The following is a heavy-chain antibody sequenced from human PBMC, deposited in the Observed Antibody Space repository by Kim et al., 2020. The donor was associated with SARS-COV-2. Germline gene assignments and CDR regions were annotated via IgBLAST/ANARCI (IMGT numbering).Heavy chain of an antibody. V-gene: IGHV4-31*03. J-gene: IGHJ5*02. CDR2: IYYSGST. D-gene: IGHD6-13*01. Sequence: SETLSLTCTVSGGSISSGGYYWSWIRQHPGKGLEWIGYIYYSGSTYYNPSLKSRVTISVDTSKNQFSLKLSSVTAADTAVYYCARGVMVIAAAGTNWFDPWGQGTLVTVSS. CDR1: GGSISSGGYY. CDR3: ARGVMVIAAAGTNWFDP.